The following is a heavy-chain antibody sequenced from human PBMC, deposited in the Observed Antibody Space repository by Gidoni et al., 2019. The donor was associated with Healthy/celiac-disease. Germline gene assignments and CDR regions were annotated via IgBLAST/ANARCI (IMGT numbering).Heavy chain of an antibody. V-gene: IGHV3-9*01. J-gene: IGHJ4*02. CDR1: GFTFDDYA. CDR3: AKERVDYGDLDY. D-gene: IGHD4-17*01. Sequence: EVQLLESGGCLVQPGRSLRLSCAASGFTFDDYALHWVRKAPGKGLVWVSGISWNSGSIGYADSVKGRFTISRDKAKNSLYLQMNSLRAEDTALYYCAKERVDYGDLDYWGQGTLVTVSS. CDR2: ISWNSGSI.